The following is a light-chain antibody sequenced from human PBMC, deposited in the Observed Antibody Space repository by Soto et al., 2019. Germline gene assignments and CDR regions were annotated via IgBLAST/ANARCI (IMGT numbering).Light chain of an antibody. V-gene: IGLV1-51*01. Sequence: QSVLTQPPSVSAAPRQKVIISCSGSRSNIGNNFVTWYQQLPGTTPKLLIYDNNKRPAGIPDRFSGSQSGTSAAQGITGRLTWDEADYYCGSWDTSLTYVFGTRTKVTVL. CDR3: GSWDTSLTYV. CDR1: RSNIGNNF. J-gene: IGLJ1*01. CDR2: DNN.